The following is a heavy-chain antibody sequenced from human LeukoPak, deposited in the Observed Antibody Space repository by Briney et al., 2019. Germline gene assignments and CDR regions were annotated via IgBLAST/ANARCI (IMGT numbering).Heavy chain of an antibody. CDR2: IRYDGDIK. V-gene: IGHV3-30*02. CDR3: AKGEGWQQPYYYYMDV. Sequence: GGSLRLSCAASGFIFDNYAMSWVRQAPGKGLEWVAFIRYDGDIKYHADSVKGRFTISRDNSKNTLYLQMNSLTAEDTAVYYCAKGEGWQQPYYYYMDVWGKGTTVTISS. D-gene: IGHD6-13*01. CDR1: GFIFDNYA. J-gene: IGHJ6*03.